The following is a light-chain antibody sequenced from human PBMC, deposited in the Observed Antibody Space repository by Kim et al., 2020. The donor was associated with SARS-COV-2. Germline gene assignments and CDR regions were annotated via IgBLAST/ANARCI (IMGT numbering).Light chain of an antibody. CDR3: QQFGSSYT. V-gene: IGKV3-20*01. CDR2: GSS. J-gene: IGKJ2*01. CDR1: QSVSSSH. Sequence: EIVLMQSPGTLSLSPGERATLSCRASQSVSSSHLAWYQQKPGQAPRLLIYGSSSRATGTPDRFSGSGSGTDFTLTISRLEPEDFAVYYCQQFGSSYTFGQGTKLEI.